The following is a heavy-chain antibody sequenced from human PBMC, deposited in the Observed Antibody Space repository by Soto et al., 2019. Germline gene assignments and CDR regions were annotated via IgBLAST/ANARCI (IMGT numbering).Heavy chain of an antibody. V-gene: IGHV3-33*01. J-gene: IGHJ4*02. D-gene: IGHD2-21*01. CDR2: IWYDGNNK. Sequence: QVQLVESGGGVVQPGGSLRLSCAASGFTFSNYGMHWVRQAPGKGLEWVAVIWYDGNNKYYADSVKGGFTISRDNSNNTLYVQMTSLRAEGTAVYYCARGLHSLFDYWGQGTLVTVSS. CDR3: ARGLHSLFDY. CDR1: GFTFSNYG.